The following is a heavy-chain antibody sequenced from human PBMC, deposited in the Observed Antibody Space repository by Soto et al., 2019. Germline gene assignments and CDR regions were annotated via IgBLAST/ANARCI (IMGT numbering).Heavy chain of an antibody. CDR1: GFTFGSYA. J-gene: IGHJ4*02. CDR3: VKAVYLLDFDY. V-gene: IGHV3-23*01. Sequence: PVGSLRLSCAASGFTFGSYAMTWVRQAPGKGLEWVSTISGTGTTTYYADSVKGRFTISRDNSKNTLYLQMNSLRTEDTAVYYCVKAVYLLDFDYWGQGTLVTVS. D-gene: IGHD2-8*01. CDR2: ISGTGTTT.